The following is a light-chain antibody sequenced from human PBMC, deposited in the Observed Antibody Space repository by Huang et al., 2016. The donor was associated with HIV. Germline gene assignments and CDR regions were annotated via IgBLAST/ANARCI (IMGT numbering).Light chain of an antibody. Sequence: DIQMTQSPSSLSASVGDRVTITCRASQSIGTYLNLYQQKPGKAPELLIYAATYLKSGVPSRFSGIISGTDFTLTINSLQPEDFATYYCQQNYITPTTFGPGTKVDIK. V-gene: IGKV1-39*01. CDR3: QQNYITPTT. CDR2: AAT. J-gene: IGKJ3*01. CDR1: QSIGTY.